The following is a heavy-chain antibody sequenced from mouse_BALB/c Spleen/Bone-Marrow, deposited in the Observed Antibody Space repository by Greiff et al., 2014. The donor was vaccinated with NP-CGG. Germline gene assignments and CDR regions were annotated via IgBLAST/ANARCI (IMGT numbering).Heavy chain of an antibody. Sequence: VHVKQSGAELVKPGPSVKLSCTGSGFNIKDTFMHWVKQRPEQGLEWIGRIDPANGNTKNDPKFQGKATITADTSSNTAYLHLTSLTSEDTAVYYCTRGEDYWGQGTTLAVSS. CDR1: GFNIKDTF. CDR2: IDPANGNT. J-gene: IGHJ2*01. CDR3: TRGEDY. V-gene: IGHV14-3*02.